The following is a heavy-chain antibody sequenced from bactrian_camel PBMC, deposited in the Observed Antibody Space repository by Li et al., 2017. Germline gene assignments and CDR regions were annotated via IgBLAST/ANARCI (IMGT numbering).Heavy chain of an antibody. D-gene: IGHD5*01. CDR2: ITFNGPT. Sequence: VQLVESGRGSVRAGGSLRLSCTAPGFTSNTCGMDYCRQAPGKEREFVSSITFNGPTDYHTSVKGRFTLSKYKVRDTVYLQRNRLTPDDTAMYYCAPRRQGVSGYCTSFSPADFGYWGQGTQVTVS. CDR3: APRRQGVSGYCTSFSPADFGY. CDR1: GFTSNTCG. V-gene: IGHV3S60*01. J-gene: IGHJ6*01.